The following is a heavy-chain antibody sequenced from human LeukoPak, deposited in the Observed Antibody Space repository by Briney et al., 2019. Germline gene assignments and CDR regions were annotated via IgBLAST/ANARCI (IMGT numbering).Heavy chain of an antibody. J-gene: IGHJ4*02. CDR3: ARGSGDWTYYFDY. Sequence: PSETLSLTCTVSGYSLSSGYLWGWIRQPPGKGLEWIGSTYHGGTTYSNPSLKSRVIISEDTSKNQFSLKLSSVTAADTAVYYCARGSGDWTYYFDYWGQGTLVTVSS. D-gene: IGHD2-21*02. CDR2: TYHGGTT. V-gene: IGHV4-38-2*02. CDR1: GYSLSSGYL.